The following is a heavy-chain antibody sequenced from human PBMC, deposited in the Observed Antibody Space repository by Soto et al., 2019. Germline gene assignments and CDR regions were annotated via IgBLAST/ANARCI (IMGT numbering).Heavy chain of an antibody. J-gene: IGHJ6*02. CDR3: ARVQNTAMTNYYYGMDV. CDR2: IYYSGST. CDR1: GGSISSSNW. V-gene: IGHV4-4*02. Sequence: PSETLSLTCAVSGGSISSSNWWGWVCQHPAKGREWIGYIYYSGSTYYNPSLKSRVTISVDTSKNQFSLKLSSVTAADTAVYYCARVQNTAMTNYYYGMDVWGQGTTVTVSS. D-gene: IGHD5-18*01.